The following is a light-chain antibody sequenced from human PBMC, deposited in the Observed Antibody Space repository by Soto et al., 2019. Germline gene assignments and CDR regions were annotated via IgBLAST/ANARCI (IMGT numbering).Light chain of an antibody. V-gene: IGKV3-15*01. CDR3: QQYNNWPPWT. J-gene: IGKJ1*01. CDR2: GAS. CDR1: QSVNSN. Sequence: AMKQSPATLSVSPGEGATLSCRASQSVNSNLAWYQQKPGQAPRLLIYGASTRATGIPARFSGSGSGTEFTLAISSLQSEDFAVYYCQQYNNWPPWTFGQGTKVDIK.